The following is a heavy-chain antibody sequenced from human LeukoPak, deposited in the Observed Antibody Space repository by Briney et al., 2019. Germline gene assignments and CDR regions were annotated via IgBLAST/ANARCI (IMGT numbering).Heavy chain of an antibody. CDR3: ATRRDAYNLRFDDFGC. CDR2: INGDGSST. Sequence: GGSLRLSCAASGITFSNYWMHWVRQAPGKGLVWVSRINGDGSSTNYADSVRGRFTISRDNAKNTLYLQMSSLRAEDTAVYYCATRRDAYNLRFDDFGCWGQGTLVTVSS. V-gene: IGHV3-74*01. J-gene: IGHJ4*02. D-gene: IGHD5-24*01. CDR1: GITFSNYW.